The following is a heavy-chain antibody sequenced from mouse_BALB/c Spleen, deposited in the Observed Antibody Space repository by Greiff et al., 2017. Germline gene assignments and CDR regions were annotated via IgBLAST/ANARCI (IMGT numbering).Heavy chain of an antibody. D-gene: IGHD4-1*01. J-gene: IGHJ4*01. CDR2: IDPANGNT. CDR3: ARGTGTRAMDY. CDR1: GFNIKDTY. Sequence: VQLKESGAELVKPGASVKLSCTASGFNIKDTYMHWVKQRPEQGLEWIGRIDPANGNTKYDPKFQGKATITADTSSNTAYLQLSSLTSEDTAVYYCARGTGTRAMDYWGQGTSVTVSS. V-gene: IGHV14-3*02.